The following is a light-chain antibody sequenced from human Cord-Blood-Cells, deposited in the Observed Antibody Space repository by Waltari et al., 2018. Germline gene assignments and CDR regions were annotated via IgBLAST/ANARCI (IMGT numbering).Light chain of an antibody. CDR1: SSDVGGYHY. V-gene: IGLV2-14*01. CDR2: DVS. Sequence: QSALTQPASVSGSPGPSLTISCPGTSSDVGGYHYLSWYQQHPGKAPKLMIYDVSNRPAGVSNRFSGSKSGNTASLTISGLQAEDEADYYCSSYTSSSTLVFGGGTKLTVL. CDR3: SSYTSSSTLV. J-gene: IGLJ2*01.